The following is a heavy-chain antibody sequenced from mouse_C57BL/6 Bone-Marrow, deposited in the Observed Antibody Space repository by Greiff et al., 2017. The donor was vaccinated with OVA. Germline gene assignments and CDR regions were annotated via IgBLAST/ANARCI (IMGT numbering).Heavy chain of an antibody. CDR3: AKESSTMATPGAMDY. V-gene: IGHV1-26*01. Sequence: EVQLQQSGPELVKPGASVKISCKASGYTFTDYYMNWVKQSHGKSLEWIGDINPNNGGTSYNQKFKGKATLTVDKSSSTAYMELRSLTSEDSAVYYCAKESSTMATPGAMDYWGQGTSVTVSS. J-gene: IGHJ4*01. CDR1: GYTFTDYY. CDR2: INPNNGGT. D-gene: IGHD2-1*01.